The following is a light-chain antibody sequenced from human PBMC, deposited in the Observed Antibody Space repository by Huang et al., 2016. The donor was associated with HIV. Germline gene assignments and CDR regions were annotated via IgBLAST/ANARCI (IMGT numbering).Light chain of an antibody. J-gene: IGKJ2*01. V-gene: IGKV3-15*01. Sequence: ERVMTQSPDILSVSPGETATLSCRASQDVSSNLVWYRQKPGQAPSLLIYGASTRVSGIPARFNGSGSGIAFTLTISSVQSEDFAVYYCQQYNNWPRTFGQGTKLEIK. CDR3: QQYNNWPRT. CDR2: GAS. CDR1: QDVSSN.